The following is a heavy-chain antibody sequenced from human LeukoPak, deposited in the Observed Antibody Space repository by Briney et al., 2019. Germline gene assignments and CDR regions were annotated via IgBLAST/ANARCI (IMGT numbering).Heavy chain of an antibody. Sequence: ASVKVSCKASGYTFTSYGISWVRQAPGQGLEWMGWISAYNGNTNYAQKLQGRVTMTTDTSTSTAYMELRSLRSDDTAVYYCARDHDYGYYGNWFDPWGQGTLVTVSS. CDR1: GYTFTSYG. D-gene: IGHD4-17*01. CDR3: ARDHDYGYYGNWFDP. V-gene: IGHV1-18*01. CDR2: ISAYNGNT. J-gene: IGHJ5*02.